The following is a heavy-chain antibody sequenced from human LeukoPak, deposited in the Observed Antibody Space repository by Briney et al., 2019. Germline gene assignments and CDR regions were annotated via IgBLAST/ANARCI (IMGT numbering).Heavy chain of an antibody. D-gene: IGHD2-21*02. CDR2: ISYSGRT. CDR1: DGSISSNSYY. CDR3: ARHGARDPYYFDY. J-gene: IGHJ4*02. Sequence: SETLSLTCTVSDGSISSNSYYWGWIRQPPGKGPEWIGSISYSGRTYYNPSLESRVTISVDASKNQFSLKLSSVTAADTAVYYCARHGARDPYYFDYWGQGTLVTVSS. V-gene: IGHV4-39*01.